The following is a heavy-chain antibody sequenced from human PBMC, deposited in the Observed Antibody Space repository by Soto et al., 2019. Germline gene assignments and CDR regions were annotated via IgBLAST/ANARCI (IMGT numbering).Heavy chain of an antibody. CDR3: AKDGKPSDIVVVPAAHGFWFDP. V-gene: IGHV3-23*01. D-gene: IGHD2-2*01. CDR1: GFSFSSYA. CDR2: MSADDGST. Sequence: GGSLRLSCAASGFSFSSYAMNWVRQAPGKGLKWVSSMSADDGSTYYADSVKGRFTISRDNSKKTLYLQMNSLRAEDTAVYYCAKDGKPSDIVVVPAAHGFWFDPWGQGTLVTVSS. J-gene: IGHJ5*02.